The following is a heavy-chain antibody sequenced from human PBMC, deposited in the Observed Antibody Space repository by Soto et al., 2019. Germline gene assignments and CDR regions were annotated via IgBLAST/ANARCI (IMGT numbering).Heavy chain of an antibody. V-gene: IGHV4-34*01. D-gene: IGHD3-22*01. CDR1: GGSFSGYY. J-gene: IGHJ4*02. Sequence: SATLSLTCAVYGGSFSGYYWSWIHQPPGKGLEWIGEINHSGSTNYNPSLKSRVTISVDTSKNQFSLKLSSVTAADTAVYYCVKVSSGYYYYWGQGTLVTVSS. CDR3: VKVSSGYYYY. CDR2: INHSGST.